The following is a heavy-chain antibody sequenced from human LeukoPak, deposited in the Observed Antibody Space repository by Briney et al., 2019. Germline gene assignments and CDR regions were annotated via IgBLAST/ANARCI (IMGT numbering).Heavy chain of an antibody. CDR3: ARDWNGMDV. Sequence: GGSLRLSCAASGFSFSSYSMNWVRQAPGKGLEWVSSIISHSNYIYYADSVMGRFTISRDNAKDSLYLQMNSLRADDTAVYYCARDWNGMDVWGQGTTVTVSS. CDR1: GFSFSSYS. J-gene: IGHJ6*02. V-gene: IGHV3-21*04. CDR2: IISHSNYI. D-gene: IGHD3-3*01.